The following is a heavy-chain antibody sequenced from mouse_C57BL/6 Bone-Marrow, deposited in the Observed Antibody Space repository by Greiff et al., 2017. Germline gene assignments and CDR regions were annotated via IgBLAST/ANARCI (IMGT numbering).Heavy chain of an antibody. CDR3: ARLTVVAYYFDY. J-gene: IGHJ2*01. Sequence: EVNLVESGGGLVKPGGSLKLSCAASGFSFSSYAMSCVRQTPEKMLAWVATISDGVSYTYYPDNVKGRFTISRDNAKNNLYLQMSHLKYEDTAMYYCARLTVVAYYFDYWGQGTTLTVSS. CDR2: ISDGVSYT. CDR1: GFSFSSYA. D-gene: IGHD1-1*01. V-gene: IGHV5-4*03.